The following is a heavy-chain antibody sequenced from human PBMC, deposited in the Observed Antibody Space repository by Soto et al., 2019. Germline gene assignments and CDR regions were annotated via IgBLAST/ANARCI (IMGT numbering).Heavy chain of an antibody. CDR3: ARDLISPDYSTSDFDY. CDR1: GFTFSSYG. CDR2: IWYDGSNK. Sequence: GGSLRLSCAASGFTFSSYGMHWVRQAPGKGLEWVAVIWYDGSNKYYADSVKGRFTISRDNSKNTLYLQMNSLRAEDTAVYYCARDLISPDYSTSDFDYWGQGTLVTVSS. V-gene: IGHV3-33*01. D-gene: IGHD4-4*01. J-gene: IGHJ4*02.